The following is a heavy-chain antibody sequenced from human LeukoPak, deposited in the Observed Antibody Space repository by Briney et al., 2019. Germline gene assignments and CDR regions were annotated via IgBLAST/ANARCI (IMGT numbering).Heavy chain of an antibody. V-gene: IGHV3-23*01. CDR1: GFTFSSYA. J-gene: IGHJ3*02. Sequence: GGSLRLSCAASGFTFSSYAMSWVREAPGEGGEWGSAISGSGGSTYYADSVKGRFTISRDNSKNTLYLQMNSLRAEDTAVYYCAKGASGTTGTTGAFDIWGQGTMVTVSS. CDR2: ISGSGGST. CDR3: AKGASGTTGTTGAFDI. D-gene: IGHD1-1*01.